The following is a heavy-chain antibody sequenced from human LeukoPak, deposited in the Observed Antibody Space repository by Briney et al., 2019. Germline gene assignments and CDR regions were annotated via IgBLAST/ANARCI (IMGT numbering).Heavy chain of an antibody. D-gene: IGHD2-8*01. CDR2: ITGSGDDT. Sequence: GGSLRLSCVASGVTFSSHAMTWVRQAPGKGLEWVSGITGSGDDTHHAESVKGRFTISRDNSKNTLYLQMNSLRAEDTAIYYCATRPADETYFGVFDYWGQGTLVTVSS. CDR3: ATRPADETYFGVFDY. V-gene: IGHV3-23*01. J-gene: IGHJ4*02. CDR1: GVTFSSHA.